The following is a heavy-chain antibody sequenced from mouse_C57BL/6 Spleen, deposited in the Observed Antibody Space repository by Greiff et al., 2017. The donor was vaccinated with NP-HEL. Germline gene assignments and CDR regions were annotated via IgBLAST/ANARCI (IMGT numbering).Heavy chain of an antibody. V-gene: IGHV1-50*01. J-gene: IGHJ4*01. CDR2: IDPSDSST. CDR3: ASPSTVVAKDYAMDY. Sequence: QVQLQQPGAELVKPGASVKLSCKASGYTFTSYWMQWVKQRPGQGLEWIGEIDPSDSSTNSHPKFTGKATLTVDTSSSTAYMQLSSLTSEDSAVYDCASPSTVVAKDYAMDYWGQGTSVTVSS. CDR1: GYTFTSYW. D-gene: IGHD1-1*01.